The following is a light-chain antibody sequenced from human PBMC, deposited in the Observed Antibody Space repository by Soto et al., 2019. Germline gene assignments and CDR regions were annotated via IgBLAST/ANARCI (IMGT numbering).Light chain of an antibody. CDR1: HSVRSN. V-gene: IGKV3-15*01. Sequence: EIVMTQSPATLSVSPGDRATLSCRASHSVRSNLAWYQQKPGQAPRLLIYGASTRATGIPARFSGSGSGTEFTLTISSLQSEDFAVYYCQQYNNWPPWTFGQGTMVEVK. J-gene: IGKJ1*01. CDR2: GAS. CDR3: QQYNNWPPWT.